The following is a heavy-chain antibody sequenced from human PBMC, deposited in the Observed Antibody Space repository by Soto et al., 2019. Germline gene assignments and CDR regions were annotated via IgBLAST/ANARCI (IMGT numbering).Heavy chain of an antibody. D-gene: IGHD3-10*01. CDR2: IYSGGST. J-gene: IGHJ6*02. Sequence: PGGSLRLSCAASGFTVSSNYMSWVRQAPGKGLEWVSVIYSGGSTYYADSVKGRFTISRDNSKNTLYLQMNSLRAEDTAVYYCARDLRGGSYGMDVWGQGTTVTVSS. CDR1: GFTVSSNY. V-gene: IGHV3-53*01. CDR3: ARDLRGGSYGMDV.